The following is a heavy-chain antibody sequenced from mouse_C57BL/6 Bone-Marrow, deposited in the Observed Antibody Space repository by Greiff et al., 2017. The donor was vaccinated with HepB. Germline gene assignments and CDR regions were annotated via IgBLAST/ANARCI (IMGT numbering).Heavy chain of an antibody. CDR1: GYTFTSYG. CDR3: ARSRVCYDGSRDYYAMDY. D-gene: IGHD1-1*01. V-gene: IGHV1-81*01. CDR2: IYPRSGNT. J-gene: IGHJ4*01. Sequence: VKLQQSGAELARPGASVKLSCTASGYTFTSYGISWVKQRTGQGLEWIGEIYPRSGNTYYNEKFKGKATLTADKSSSTAYMELRSLTSEDSAVYISARSRVCYDGSRDYYAMDYWGQGTSVTVSS.